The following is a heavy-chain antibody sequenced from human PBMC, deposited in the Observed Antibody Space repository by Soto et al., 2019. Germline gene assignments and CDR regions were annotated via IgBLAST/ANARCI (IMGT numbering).Heavy chain of an antibody. CDR3: AKGREFDSFMSYPLNSYYGMVF. J-gene: IGHJ6*04. V-gene: IGHV3-23*01. D-gene: IGHD3-9*01. Sequence: GGSLRLSCSTSGFTFNTYGMAWVRQAPGKGLAWVSAILGTGDRVSYVDSVKGRFTISRDNTLYLQMNSLRAEDTAVYYCAKGREFDSFMSYPLNSYYGMVFWGNGANVTVSS. CDR1: GFTFNTYG. CDR2: ILGTGDRV.